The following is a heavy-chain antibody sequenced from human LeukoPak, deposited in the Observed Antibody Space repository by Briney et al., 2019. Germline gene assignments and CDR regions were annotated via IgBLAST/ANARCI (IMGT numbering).Heavy chain of an antibody. V-gene: IGHV3-53*01. Sequence: GGSLRLSCVASGFTVSGNFMSWVRQAPGKGLEWVSVIYKDGSPFYADSVKGRFTISRDNSKNTLYLQLNSLGAEDTAVYYCVRDFRFLEDYWGQGTLVTVSS. CDR1: GFTVSGNF. CDR2: IYKDGSP. J-gene: IGHJ4*02. CDR3: VRDFRFLEDY. D-gene: IGHD3-3*01.